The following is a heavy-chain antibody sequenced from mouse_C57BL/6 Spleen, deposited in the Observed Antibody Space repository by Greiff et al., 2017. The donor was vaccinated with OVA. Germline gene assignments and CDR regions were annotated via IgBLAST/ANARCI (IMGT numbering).Heavy chain of an antibody. D-gene: IGHD1-1*02. CDR2: IDPSDSYT. J-gene: IGHJ4*01. Sequence: VQLQQPGAELVKPGASVKLSCKASGYTFTSYWMQWVKQRPGQGLEWIGEIDPSDSYTNYNQKFKGKATLTVDTSSSTAYMQLSSLTSEDSAVYYCARSDYGGRDYWGQGTSVTVSS. CDR3: ARSDYGGRDY. CDR1: GYTFTSYW. V-gene: IGHV1-50*01.